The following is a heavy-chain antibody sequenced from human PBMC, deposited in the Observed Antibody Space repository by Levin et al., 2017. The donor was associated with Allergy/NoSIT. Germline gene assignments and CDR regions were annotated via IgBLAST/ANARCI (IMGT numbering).Heavy chain of an antibody. J-gene: IGHJ4*02. CDR2: ISGSGGST. CDR3: AKVAGDVVVAVGFCSN. Sequence: PGESLKISCAASGFTFSSYAMSWVRQAPGKGLEWVSAISGSGGSTYYADSVKGRFTISRDNSKNTLYLQMNSLRAEDTAVYYCAKVAGDVVVAVGFCSNWGQGTLVTVSS. CDR1: GFTFSSYA. D-gene: IGHD2-15*01. V-gene: IGHV3-23*01.